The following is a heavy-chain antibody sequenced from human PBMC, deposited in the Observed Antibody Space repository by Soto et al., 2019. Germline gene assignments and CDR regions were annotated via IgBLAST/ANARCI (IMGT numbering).Heavy chain of an antibody. CDR3: ARRIDGFPPHFAY. J-gene: IGHJ4*02. CDR1: GYSFTSYW. Sequence: PGESLKISCRGSGYSFTSYWIGWVRQMPGKGLEWMGLIYPGDSDTRYSPSFQGQVTISADKSISTAYLQWSSLKASDTAMYFCARRIDGFPPHFAYWGQGTLVTVSS. V-gene: IGHV5-51*01. D-gene: IGHD2-15*01. CDR2: IYPGDSDT.